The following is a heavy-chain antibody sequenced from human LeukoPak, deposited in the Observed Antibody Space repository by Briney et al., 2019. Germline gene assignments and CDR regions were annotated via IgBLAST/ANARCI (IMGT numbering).Heavy chain of an antibody. J-gene: IGHJ4*02. V-gene: IGHV3-21*01. CDR1: GFTFSSYS. D-gene: IGHD3-22*01. CDR3: AGLEDYYDSSGYVDY. Sequence: GGSLRLSCAASGFTFSSYSMNWVRRAPGKGLEWVSSISSSSSYIYYADSVKGRFTISRDNAKNSLYLQMNSLRAEDTAVYYCAGLEDYYDSSGYVDYWGQGTLVTVSS. CDR2: ISSSSSYI.